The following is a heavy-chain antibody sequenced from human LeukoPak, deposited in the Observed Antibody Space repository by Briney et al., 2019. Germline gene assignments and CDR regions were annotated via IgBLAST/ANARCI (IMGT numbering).Heavy chain of an antibody. Sequence: GGSLRLSCTASGLSFSSYNMNWVRQAPGKGPEWVAYITANNTPKYYADSVKGRFTISRDNAKKSLFLQMNSLRAEDTAVYYCAAASAFSSSWRSWGQGTVVTVSS. CDR2: ITANNTPK. CDR1: GLSFSSYN. CDR3: AAASAFSSSWRS. V-gene: IGHV3-48*01. D-gene: IGHD6-13*01. J-gene: IGHJ5*02.